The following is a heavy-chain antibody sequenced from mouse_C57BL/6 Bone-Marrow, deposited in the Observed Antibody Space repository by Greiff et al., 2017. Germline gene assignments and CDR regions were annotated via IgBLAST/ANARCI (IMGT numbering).Heavy chain of an antibody. CDR1: GFTFSDYY. Sequence: DVKLVESGGGLVQPGGSLKLSCAASGFTFSDYYMYWVRQTPEKRLEWVAYISNGGGSTYYPDTVKGRFTISRDNAKNTLYLQMSRLKSEDTAMYYCARWYYGSSSVFDVWGTGTTVTVSS. CDR2: ISNGGGST. J-gene: IGHJ1*03. D-gene: IGHD1-1*01. V-gene: IGHV5-12*01. CDR3: ARWYYGSSSVFDV.